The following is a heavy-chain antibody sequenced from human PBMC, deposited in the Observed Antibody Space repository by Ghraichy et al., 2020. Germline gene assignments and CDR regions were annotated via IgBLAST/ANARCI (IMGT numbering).Heavy chain of an antibody. Sequence: GESLNISCAASGFTFSSYGMHWVRQAPGKGLEWVAVISYDGSNKYYADSVKGRFTISRDNSKNTLYLQMNSLRAEDTAVYYCAKARVVVAATGYFDYWGQGTLVTVSS. D-gene: IGHD2-15*01. CDR2: ISYDGSNK. J-gene: IGHJ4*02. V-gene: IGHV3-30*18. CDR1: GFTFSSYG. CDR3: AKARVVVAATGYFDY.